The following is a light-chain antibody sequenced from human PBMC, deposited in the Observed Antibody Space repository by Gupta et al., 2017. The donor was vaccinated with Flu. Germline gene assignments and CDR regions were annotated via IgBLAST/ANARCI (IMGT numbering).Light chain of an antibody. CDR1: QGRVYSDGNNY. J-gene: IGKJ1*01. CDR2: KGS. Sequence: VTLGKPASISCSASQGRVYSDGNNYLDWFQQRPGQAPRRLIYKGSYRDYGVPDRFSGSGSGTDFTLKISIGEAEDVGIYYCRGGEHWPWAFGQGTTVEIK. V-gene: IGKV2-30*01. CDR3: RGGEHWPWA.